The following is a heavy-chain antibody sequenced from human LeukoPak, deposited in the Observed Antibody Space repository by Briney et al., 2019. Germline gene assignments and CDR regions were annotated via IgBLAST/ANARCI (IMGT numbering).Heavy chain of an antibody. CDR2: ISAYNGNT. CDR1: GYTFTIYG. Sequence: ASVKVSCKASGYTFTIYGISWVRQAPGQGLEWMGWISAYNGNTNYAQRLQGRVTMTTDTSTSTAYMELRSLRSDDPAVYYCAREDYDFWSNYYYYYMDVWGKGTTVTVSS. V-gene: IGHV1-18*01. CDR3: AREDYDFWSNYYYYYMDV. J-gene: IGHJ6*03. D-gene: IGHD3-3*01.